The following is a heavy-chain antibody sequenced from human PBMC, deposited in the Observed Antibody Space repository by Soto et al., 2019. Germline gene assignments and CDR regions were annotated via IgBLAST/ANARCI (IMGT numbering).Heavy chain of an antibody. CDR3: ARGLGFYGLGV. CDR2: IYYSGGP. CDR1: GGSISSGGYS. J-gene: IGHJ6*02. V-gene: IGHV4-31*03. D-gene: IGHD2-15*01. Sequence: SETLSLTCSVSGGSISSGGYSWSWIRQQPGKGLEWIGNIYYSGGPYYNPSLKRRDTISVDTSKKQFSLQLSFMTAADTAVYFCARGLGFYGLGVWGLGTTVT.